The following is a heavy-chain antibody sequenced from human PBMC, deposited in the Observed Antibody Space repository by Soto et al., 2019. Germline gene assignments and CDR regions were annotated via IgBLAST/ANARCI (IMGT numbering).Heavy chain of an antibody. CDR3: ARDPVSSFGILTPYGMDV. CDR2: ISYDGSKK. J-gene: IGHJ6*02. D-gene: IGHD3-9*01. V-gene: IGHV3-30*03. CDR1: GFTFSRYG. Sequence: PGGSLRLSCAASGFTFSRYGMHWVRQAPGKGLEWVAVISYDGSKKYYTDSVTGRFTISRDNSKNTLYLQMNSLRVEDTAVYYCARDPVSSFGILTPYGMDVWGQGTTVTVSS.